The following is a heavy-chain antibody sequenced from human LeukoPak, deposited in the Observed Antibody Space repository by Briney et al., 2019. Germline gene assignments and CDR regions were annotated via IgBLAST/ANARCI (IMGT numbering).Heavy chain of an antibody. CDR1: GFTFSSYA. V-gene: IGHV3-30-3*01. CDR3: ARDLAYYYDSSGYHNWFDP. J-gene: IGHJ5*02. CDR2: ISYDGGNK. Sequence: PGGSLRLSCAASGFTFSSYAMHWVRQAPGRGLEWVAVISYDGGNKYYADSVKGRFTISRDNSKNTLYLQMNSLRAEDTAVYYCARDLAYYYDSSGYHNWFDPWGQGTLVTVSS. D-gene: IGHD3-22*01.